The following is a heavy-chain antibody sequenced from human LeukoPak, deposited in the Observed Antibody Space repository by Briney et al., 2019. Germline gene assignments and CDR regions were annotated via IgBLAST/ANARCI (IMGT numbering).Heavy chain of an antibody. J-gene: IGHJ5*02. V-gene: IGHV3-9*01. CDR3: AKGVPYDSKGWFDP. CDR2: ISWNRGSI. D-gene: IGHD3-22*01. Sequence: PGGSPRLSCAASGFTFDDYAMHWVRQAPGKGLEWVSGISWNRGSIGYADSVKGRFTISRDNAKNSLYLQMNSLRAEDTALYYCAKGVPYDSKGWFDPWGQGTLVTVSS. CDR1: GFTFDDYA.